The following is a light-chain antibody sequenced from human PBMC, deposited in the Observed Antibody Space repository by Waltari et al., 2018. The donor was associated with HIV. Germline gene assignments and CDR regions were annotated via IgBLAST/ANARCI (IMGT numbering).Light chain of an antibody. CDR2: DVS. J-gene: IGLJ2*01. CDR1: RSDVGAYNY. CDR3: SSYTSSSTVV. V-gene: IGLV2-14*03. Sequence: QSALTQPASVSGSPGQSITISCTGTRSDVGAYNYVSWYQLHPGKAPKLMIYDVSNRPSGVSDRFSGSKSANTASLTISGLQAEDEAHYYCSSYTSSSTVVFGGGTKLTVL.